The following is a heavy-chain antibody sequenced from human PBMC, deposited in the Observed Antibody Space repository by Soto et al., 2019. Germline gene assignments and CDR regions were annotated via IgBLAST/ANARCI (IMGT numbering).Heavy chain of an antibody. CDR3: TRISLVGATGGRYVDY. CDR2: IKNKANSYTT. V-gene: IGHV3-72*01. Sequence: VQLVESGGGLVQPGGSLRLSCAASGFIFSDHYMDWVRQAPGKGLEWVGRIKNKANSYTTEYAASVKGRFTISRDDSNNSLYLQMNSLKTEDTAVYYCTRISLVGATGGRYVDYWGQGTLLTVSS. CDR1: GFIFSDHY. D-gene: IGHD1-26*01. J-gene: IGHJ4*02.